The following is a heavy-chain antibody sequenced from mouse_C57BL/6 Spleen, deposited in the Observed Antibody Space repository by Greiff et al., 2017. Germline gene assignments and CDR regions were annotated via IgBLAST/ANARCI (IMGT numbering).Heavy chain of an antibody. CDR1: GFTFSSYG. CDR2: ISSGGSYT. Sequence: DVHLVESGGDLVKPGGSLKLSCAASGFTFSSYGMSWVRQTPDKRLEWVATISSGGSYTYYPDSVKGRFTISRDNAKNTLYLQMSSLKSEDTAMYYCARHGTTAQGYFDVWGTGTTVTVSS. J-gene: IGHJ1*03. CDR3: ARHGTTAQGYFDV. D-gene: IGHD1-2*01. V-gene: IGHV5-6*01.